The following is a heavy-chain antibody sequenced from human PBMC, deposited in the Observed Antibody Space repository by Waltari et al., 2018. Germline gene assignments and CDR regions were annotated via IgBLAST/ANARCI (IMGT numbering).Heavy chain of an antibody. D-gene: IGHD3-9*01. CDR1: EYTFTDYA. Sequence: QVQLVQSGSEFQKPGASVKVSCKASEYTFTDYAFNWVRQAPGQGPEWMGWINTNTGNPTYAQGFTGRFVFSLDTSVTTAYLQINTLKAEDTAVYYCARLRASLTGFGPYGMDVWGQGTTVTVSS. J-gene: IGHJ6*01. V-gene: IGHV7-4-1*02. CDR2: INTNTGNP. CDR3: ARLRASLTGFGPYGMDV.